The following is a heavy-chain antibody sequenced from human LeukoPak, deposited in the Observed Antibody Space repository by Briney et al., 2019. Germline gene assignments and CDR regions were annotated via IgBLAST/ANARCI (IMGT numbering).Heavy chain of an antibody. J-gene: IGHJ4*02. CDR1: GGSISSGGYY. CDR3: ARVHHNYDFWSGSSYYFDY. CDR2: IYHSGST. V-gene: IGHV4-30-2*01. Sequence: SQTLSLTCTVSGGSISSGGYYWSWIRQPPGKGLEWIGYIYHSGSTYYNPSLKSRVTISVDRSKNQFSLKLSSVTAADTAVYYCARVHHNYDFWSGSSYYFDYWGQGTLVTVSS. D-gene: IGHD3-3*01.